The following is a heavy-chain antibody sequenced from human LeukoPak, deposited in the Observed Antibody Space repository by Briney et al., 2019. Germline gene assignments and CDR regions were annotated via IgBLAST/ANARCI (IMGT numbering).Heavy chain of an antibody. CDR1: GYSFTSYC. CDR3: ARRAEYSSSSVDY. CDR2: IDPSDSYT. D-gene: IGHD6-6*01. V-gene: IGHV5-10-1*01. Sequence: GESLKISCKGSGYSFTSYCISCVRQMPGKGLEWMGRIDPSDSYTNYSPSFQGHVTISADKSISTAYLQWSSLKASDTAMYYCARRAEYSSSSVDYWGQGTLVTVSS. J-gene: IGHJ4*02.